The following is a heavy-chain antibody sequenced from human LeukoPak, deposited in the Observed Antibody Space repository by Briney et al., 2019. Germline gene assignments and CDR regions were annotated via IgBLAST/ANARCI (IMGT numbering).Heavy chain of an antibody. D-gene: IGHD2-21*01. Sequence: ASVKVSCKASGYTFTSYSINWVRQAPGQGLEWMGWITSYNGNTNYAHKLQGRVTMTTDTSTSTAYMELRSLRSDDTAVYYCASKGDGSCDSSLCQGAFDFWGQGSVVTVSS. J-gene: IGHJ3*01. CDR1: GYTFTSYS. V-gene: IGHV1-18*01. CDR2: ITSYNGNT. CDR3: ASKGDGSCDSSLCQGAFDF.